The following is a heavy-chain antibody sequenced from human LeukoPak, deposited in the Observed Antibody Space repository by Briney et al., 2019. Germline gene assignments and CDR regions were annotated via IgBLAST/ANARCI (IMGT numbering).Heavy chain of an antibody. CDR1: GFTFGDYA. CDR3: TRDRSWLGELYSNWFDP. V-gene: IGHV3-49*03. D-gene: IGHD3-10*01. CDR2: IRSKAYGGTT. Sequence: PGRSLRLSCTASGFTFGDYAMSWFRRAPGKGLEWVGFIRSKAYGGTTEYAASVKGRFTISRDDSKSIAYLQMNSLKTEDTAVYYCTRDRSWLGELYSNWFDPWGQGTLVTVSS. J-gene: IGHJ5*02.